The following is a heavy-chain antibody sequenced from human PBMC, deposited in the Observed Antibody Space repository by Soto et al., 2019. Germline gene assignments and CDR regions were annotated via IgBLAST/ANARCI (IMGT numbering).Heavy chain of an antibody. Sequence: QVQLVQSGAEEKKPGASVKVSCKASGYTFTSYGISWVRQAPGQGLEWMRWISAYNGNTNYAQKLQGRVTMTTDTSTSTAYMELRSLRSDDTAVYYCAREVRDDYGDLVLDYWGQGTLVTVSS. V-gene: IGHV1-18*01. CDR1: GYTFTSYG. CDR2: ISAYNGNT. J-gene: IGHJ4*02. CDR3: AREVRDDYGDLVLDY. D-gene: IGHD4-17*01.